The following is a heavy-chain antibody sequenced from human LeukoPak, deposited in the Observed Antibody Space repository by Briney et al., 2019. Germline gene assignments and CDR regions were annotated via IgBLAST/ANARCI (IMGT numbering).Heavy chain of an antibody. CDR1: GFTFSNYA. D-gene: IGHD3-10*01. V-gene: IGHV3-23*01. J-gene: IGHJ4*02. Sequence: GGSLRLSCAASGFTFSNYAMSWVRQAPGKGLEWVSTISDSGGSTYYADSVKGRFTISRDNSKNTLYLQMNSLRAEDTAVYYCAKDVTMVRGVRYFDYWGQGTLVTVSS. CDR2: ISDSGGST. CDR3: AKDVTMVRGVRYFDY.